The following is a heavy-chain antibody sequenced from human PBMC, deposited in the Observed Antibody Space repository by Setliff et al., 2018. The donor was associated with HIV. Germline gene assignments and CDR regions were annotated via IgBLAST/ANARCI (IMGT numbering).Heavy chain of an antibody. CDR3: TKARAVGEFYYYSMDV. J-gene: IGHJ6*02. V-gene: IGHV3-9*01. CDR1: GFTFDDYA. Sequence: GGSLRLSCAASGFTFDDYAMYWVRLLPGKGLEWVSGISWNPETIGYADSVKGRFTISRDNAKNSLYLQMSSLRVEDTALYYCTKARAVGEFYYYSMDVWGQGTTVTVSS. CDR2: ISWNPETI. D-gene: IGHD6-13*01.